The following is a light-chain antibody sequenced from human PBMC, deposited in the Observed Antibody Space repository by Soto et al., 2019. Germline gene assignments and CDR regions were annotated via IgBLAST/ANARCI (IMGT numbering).Light chain of an antibody. CDR3: QQYNNWPPRACT. J-gene: IGKJ1*01. CDR2: GAS. Sequence: EIVMTQSPATLSVSPGERATLSCRASQSVSSNLAWYQQKPGQAPRLLIYGASTRATGIPARFSGSGSGTDFTLSTSTLKSEDFAVYYCQQYNNWPPRACTYGRGNKVDIK. CDR1: QSVSSN. V-gene: IGKV3-15*01.